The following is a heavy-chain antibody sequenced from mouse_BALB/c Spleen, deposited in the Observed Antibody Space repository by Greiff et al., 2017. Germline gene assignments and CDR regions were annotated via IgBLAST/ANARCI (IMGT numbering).Heavy chain of an antibody. V-gene: IGHV1-80*01. Sequence: VQLQESGAELVRPGSSVKISCKASGYAFSSYWMNWVKQRPGQGLEWIGQIYPGDGDTNYNGKFKGKATLTADKSSSTAYMQLSSLTSEDSAVYFCAREDYYGYDYAMDYWGQGTSVTVSS. CDR2: IYPGDGDT. D-gene: IGHD1-2*01. CDR3: AREDYYGYDYAMDY. CDR1: GYAFSSYW. J-gene: IGHJ4*01.